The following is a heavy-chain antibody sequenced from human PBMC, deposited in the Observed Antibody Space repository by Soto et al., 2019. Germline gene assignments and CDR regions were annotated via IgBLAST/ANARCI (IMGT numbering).Heavy chain of an antibody. Sequence: GSLRLSCAASEFTFRSYWMHWVRQSPGKGLVWVSRISGDGSSTNYADSVKGRFTISRDNAKNTVYLQIDSLRAEDTAVYYCARSLPGTYGAFDLWGQGTMVTVSS. J-gene: IGHJ3*01. CDR1: EFTFRSYW. V-gene: IGHV3-74*01. CDR3: ARSLPGTYGAFDL. D-gene: IGHD1-7*01. CDR2: ISGDGSST.